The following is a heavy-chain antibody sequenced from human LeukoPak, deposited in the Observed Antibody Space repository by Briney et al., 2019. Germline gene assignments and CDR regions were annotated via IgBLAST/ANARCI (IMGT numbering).Heavy chain of an antibody. CDR3: TRGHGTTNY. CDR2: INHSGST. J-gene: IGHJ4*02. CDR1: GGSFSGYY. V-gene: IGHV4-34*01. D-gene: IGHD1-1*01. Sequence: SETLSLTCAVYGGSFSGYYWSWIRQPPGKGLEWIGEINHSGSTNYNPSLKSRVTISVDTSKNQFSLKLSSVTAADTAVYYCTRGHGTTNYWGQGTLVTVSS.